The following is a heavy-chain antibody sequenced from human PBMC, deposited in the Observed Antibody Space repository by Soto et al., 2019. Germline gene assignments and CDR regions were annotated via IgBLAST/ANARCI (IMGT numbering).Heavy chain of an antibody. D-gene: IGHD3-22*01. CDR2: ISYDGSNK. J-gene: IGHJ4*02. CDR3: AKIGDYYESSAPPVFDY. CDR1: GFTFSSYG. Sequence: QVQLVESGGGVVQPGRSLRLSCAASGFTFSSYGMHWVRQAPGKGLEWVAVISYDGSNKYYADSVKGRFTISRDNSKNTLYLQMNSLRAEDTAVYYCAKIGDYYESSAPPVFDYWGQGTLVTVSS. V-gene: IGHV3-30*18.